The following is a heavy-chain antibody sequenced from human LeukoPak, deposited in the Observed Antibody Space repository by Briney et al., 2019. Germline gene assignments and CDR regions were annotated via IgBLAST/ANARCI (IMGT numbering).Heavy chain of an antibody. CDR3: ARGGGNSGWFDP. J-gene: IGHJ5*02. CDR1: GGTFSSYA. CDR2: IIPIFGTA. D-gene: IGHD4-23*01. Sequence: ASVKVSCKASGGTFSSYAISWVRQAPGQGLEWMGGIIPIFGTASYAQKFRGRVTITADESTSTAYIELSSLRSEDTVVYYCARGGGNSGWFDPWGQGTLVTVSS. V-gene: IGHV1-69*13.